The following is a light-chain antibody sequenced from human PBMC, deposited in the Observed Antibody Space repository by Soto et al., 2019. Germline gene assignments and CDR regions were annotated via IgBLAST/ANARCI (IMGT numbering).Light chain of an antibody. Sequence: EIVLTQSPGTLSLSPGERATLSCRASHSLNSGYLAWYQQRPDQALRLLIYGASTRATGVPGRFSGSGSGTDFTPTISRLDHEDFAVYYCQQYGSSATFGPGTKVD. CDR2: GAS. CDR1: HSLNSGY. V-gene: IGKV3-20*01. CDR3: QQYGSSAT. J-gene: IGKJ3*01.